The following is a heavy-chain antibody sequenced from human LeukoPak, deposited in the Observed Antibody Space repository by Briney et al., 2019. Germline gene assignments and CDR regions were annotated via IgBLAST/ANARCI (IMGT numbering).Heavy chain of an antibody. V-gene: IGHV1-69*04. CDR2: IIPILGIA. CDR1: GGTFSSYA. D-gene: IGHD6-19*01. CDR3: AREREGTAVRGLYYYGMDV. Sequence: SVKVSCKASGGTFSSYAISWVRQAPGQGLEWMGRIIPILGIANYAQKFRGRVTITADKSTSTAYMELSSLRSEDTAVYYCAREREGTAVRGLYYYGMDVWGQGTTVTVSS. J-gene: IGHJ6*02.